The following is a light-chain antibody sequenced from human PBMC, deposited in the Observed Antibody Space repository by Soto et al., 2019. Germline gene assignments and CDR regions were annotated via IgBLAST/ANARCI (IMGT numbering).Light chain of an antibody. V-gene: IGLV4-69*01. CDR1: SGHSNYA. Sequence: QPVLTQSPSASASLGASVKLTCTLSSGHSNYAIAWHQQQPEKGPRYLMRLNSDGSHNKGDGIPDRFSGSSSGAERYLIISSLQSEDEADYYCQTWGTGIVVFGGGTKVTV. CDR2: LNSDGSH. J-gene: IGLJ3*02. CDR3: QTWGTGIVV.